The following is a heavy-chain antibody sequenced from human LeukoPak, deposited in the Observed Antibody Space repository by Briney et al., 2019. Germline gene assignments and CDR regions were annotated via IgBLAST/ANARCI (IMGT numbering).Heavy chain of an antibody. V-gene: IGHV4-30-4*01. CDR2: IYFSGTT. CDR1: GGSISSSDYY. J-gene: IGHJ6*02. CDR3: ARDLYCSGGYCYRYRYGLDI. Sequence: PSETLSLTCTVSGGSISSSDYYWNRIRQPPGKGLEWIGYIYFSGTTYYNPSLKSRLTISIDTSENQFSLSLSSVTAADSAVYYCARDLYCSGGYCYRYRYGLDIWGQGTTVTVSS. D-gene: IGHD2-15*01.